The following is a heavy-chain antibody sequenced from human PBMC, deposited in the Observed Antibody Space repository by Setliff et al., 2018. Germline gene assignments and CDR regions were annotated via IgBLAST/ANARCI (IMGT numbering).Heavy chain of an antibody. CDR3: ARAGSTYYLGGYYYYYYYMDV. CDR2: INHRGFT. Sequence: PSETLSLTCAVYGESFDNHYWTWIRQPPGERLEWIGEINHRGFTDYKPSLKSRLTMSVDTSRNQFSLKLSSVTAADTAVYFCARAGSTYYLGGYYYYYYYMDVWGRGTTVTVSS. J-gene: IGHJ6*03. V-gene: IGHV4-34*01. D-gene: IGHD3-22*01. CDR1: GESFDNHY.